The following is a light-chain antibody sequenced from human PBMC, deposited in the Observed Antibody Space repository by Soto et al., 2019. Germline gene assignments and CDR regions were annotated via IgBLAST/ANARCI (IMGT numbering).Light chain of an antibody. J-gene: IGKJ1*01. CDR1: QALSNY. CDR3: QQYSSYWT. Sequence: DIQLTQSPSFLSASVGDTVTITCRASQALSNYLAWYQQRPGKPPDLLIYKASTLKSGVPSRFSGSGSGTEFTLTISSLQPDDFAIYYCQQYSSYWTFGQGTKVDIK. CDR2: KAS. V-gene: IGKV1-9*01.